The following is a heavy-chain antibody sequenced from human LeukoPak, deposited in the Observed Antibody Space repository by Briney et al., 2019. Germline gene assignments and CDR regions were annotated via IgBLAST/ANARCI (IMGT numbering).Heavy chain of an antibody. V-gene: IGHV5-51*01. J-gene: IGHJ3*02. CDR2: IYPGDSDT. D-gene: IGHD3-22*01. CDR1: GYSFASYW. CDR3: ARAYYYDSSGFDAFDI. Sequence: GESLKTSCKGSGYSFASYWIGWVRQMPGKGLQWMGIIYPGDSDTRYSPSFQGQVTISADKSISAAYLQWSSLRASDTGMYYCARAYYYDSSGFDAFDIWGQGTMVTVSS.